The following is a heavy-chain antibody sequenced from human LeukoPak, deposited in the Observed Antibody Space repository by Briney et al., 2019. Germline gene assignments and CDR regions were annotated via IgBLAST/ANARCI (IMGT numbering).Heavy chain of an antibody. D-gene: IGHD1-26*01. CDR1: GFTFSSYA. CDR3: ARDPQAGRWPGFDY. CDR2: ISYDGSNK. V-gene: IGHV3-30*04. Sequence: GGSLGLSCAASGFTFSSYAMHWVRQAPGKGLEWVAVISYDGSNKYYADSVKGRFTISRDNSKNTLYLQMNSLRAEDTAVYYCARDPQAGRWPGFDYWGQGTLVTVSS. J-gene: IGHJ4*02.